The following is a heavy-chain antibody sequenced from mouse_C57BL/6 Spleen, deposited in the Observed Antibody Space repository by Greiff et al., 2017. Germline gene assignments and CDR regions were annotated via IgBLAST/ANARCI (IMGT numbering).Heavy chain of an antibody. CDR2: ISSKSNNYAT. Sequence: EVKLMESGGGLVQPKGSLKLSCAASGFSFNTYAMNWVRQAPGKGLEWVARISSKSNNYATNYAGSVKGRFTISMDTLESMLYLQMHTLKTEVTAMYYCVEAWYYGSILHWYFDVWGTGTTVTVSS. D-gene: IGHD1-1*01. J-gene: IGHJ1*03. CDR1: GFSFNTYA. V-gene: IGHV10-1*01. CDR3: VEAWYYGSILHWYFDV.